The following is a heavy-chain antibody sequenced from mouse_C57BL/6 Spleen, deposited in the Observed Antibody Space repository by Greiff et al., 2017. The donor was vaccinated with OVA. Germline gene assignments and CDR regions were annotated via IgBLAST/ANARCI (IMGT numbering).Heavy chain of an antibody. J-gene: IGHJ2*01. CDR1: GYTFTSYW. D-gene: IGHD3-2*02. V-gene: IGHV1-59*01. CDR3: ARPGTAQATYFDY. CDR2: IDPSDSYT. Sequence: QVQLQQPGAELVRPGTSVKLSCKASGYTFTSYWMHWVKQRPGQGLEWIGVIDPSDSYTNYNQKFKGKATLTVDTSSSTAYMQLSSLTSEDSAVYYCARPGTAQATYFDYWGQGTTLTVSS.